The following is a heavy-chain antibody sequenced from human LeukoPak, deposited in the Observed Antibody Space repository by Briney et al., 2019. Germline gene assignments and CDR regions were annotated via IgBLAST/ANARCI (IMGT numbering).Heavy chain of an antibody. V-gene: IGHV3-30*03. CDR3: ARIHSGYEPPKEYYGMDV. J-gene: IGHJ6*04. D-gene: IGHD5-12*01. Sequence: TGGSLRLSCIASGFSFSDFGMHWVRQAPGKGLEWVAVISYDGSNEYYADSVKGRFTIYRDNSKNTLYMQVSSLKSDDTAVYYCARIHSGYEPPKEYYGMDVWGKGTTVTVSS. CDR2: ISYDGSNE. CDR1: GFSFSDFG.